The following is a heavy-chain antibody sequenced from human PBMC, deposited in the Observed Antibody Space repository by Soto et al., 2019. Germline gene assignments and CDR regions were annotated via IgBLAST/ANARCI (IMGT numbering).Heavy chain of an antibody. J-gene: IGHJ4*02. CDR3: ARHYYDSSGYYYFDY. CDR1: GYTFTGYY. D-gene: IGHD3-22*01. CDR2: INPNSGGT. V-gene: IGHV1-2*02. Sequence: QVQLVQSGAEVKKPGASVKVSCKASGYTFTGYYMHWVRQAPGQGLEWMGWINPNSGGTNYAQKFQGRVTMTRDTAISTAYMDLSRLRSADTAVYYCARHYYDSSGYYYFDYWGQGTLVTVSS.